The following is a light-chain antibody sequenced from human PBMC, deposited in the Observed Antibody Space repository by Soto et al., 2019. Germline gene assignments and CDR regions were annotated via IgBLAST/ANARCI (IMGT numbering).Light chain of an antibody. CDR2: EVT. CDR1: SSDIGSYDL. J-gene: IGLJ1*01. V-gene: IGLV2-23*02. Sequence: VLTQPASVSGSPGQSITISCTGTSSDIGSYDLVSWYQQHPGTAPKLIIYEVTKRPSGVSTRFSGSKSGNTASLTISGLQAVDEADYYCCSFADFTYVFGTGTKVTVL. CDR3: CSFADFTYV.